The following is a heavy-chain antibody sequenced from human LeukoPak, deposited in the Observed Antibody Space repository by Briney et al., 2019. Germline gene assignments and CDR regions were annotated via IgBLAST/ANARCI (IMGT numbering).Heavy chain of an antibody. CDR3: AKDSEVAGWFRWFDP. D-gene: IGHD6-19*01. J-gene: IGHJ5*02. V-gene: IGHV3-23*01. Sequence: GGSLRLSCATSGFTFSNFAMSWVRQVPGKGLEWVSIISGDGGATLTADSVKGRFSISRDNSKNTLNLQMNSLRAEDTAVYYCAKDSEVAGWFRWFDPWGQGTLVTVSS. CDR1: GFTFSNFA. CDR2: ISGDGGAT.